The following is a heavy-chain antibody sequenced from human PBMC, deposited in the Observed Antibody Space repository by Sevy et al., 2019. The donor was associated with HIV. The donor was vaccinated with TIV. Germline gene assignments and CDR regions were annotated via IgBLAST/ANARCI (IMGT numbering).Heavy chain of an antibody. CDR1: GFTFSSYW. V-gene: IGHV3-74*01. Sequence: GGSLRLSCAASGFTFSSYWMHWVRQAPGKGPVWVSGVHSDGSSTNYADSVKGRFTMSRDSAKNTLYLQMNSLRAEDTAVYFCVAANTWQDYWGQGTLVTVSS. D-gene: IGHD2-15*01. CDR2: VHSDGSST. J-gene: IGHJ4*02. CDR3: VAANTWQDY.